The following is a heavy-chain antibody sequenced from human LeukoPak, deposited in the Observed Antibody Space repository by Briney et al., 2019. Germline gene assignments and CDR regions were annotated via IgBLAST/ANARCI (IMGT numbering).Heavy chain of an antibody. Sequence: ASVKVSCKASGYTFTGYYMHWVRQAPGQGLEWMGWISAYNGNTNYAQKLQGRVTMTTDTSTSTAYMELRSLRSDDTAVYYCARDGWEPTDDAFDIWGQGTMVTVSS. V-gene: IGHV1-18*04. D-gene: IGHD1-26*01. CDR1: GYTFTGYY. J-gene: IGHJ3*02. CDR2: ISAYNGNT. CDR3: ARDGWEPTDDAFDI.